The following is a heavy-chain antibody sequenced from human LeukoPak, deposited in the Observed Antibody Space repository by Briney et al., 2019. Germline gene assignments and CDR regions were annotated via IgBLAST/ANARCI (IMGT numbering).Heavy chain of an antibody. Sequence: PSETLSLTCTVSGGSLRSYYWGWIRQPPGKGLEWIGSIYYSGSTYYNPSLKSRVTISVDTSKNQFSLKLSSVTAADTAVYYCARLGRYYDSSGYRYYFDYWGQGTLVTVSS. V-gene: IGHV4-39*01. J-gene: IGHJ4*02. CDR1: GGSLRSYY. D-gene: IGHD3-22*01. CDR2: IYYSGST. CDR3: ARLGRYYDSSGYRYYFDY.